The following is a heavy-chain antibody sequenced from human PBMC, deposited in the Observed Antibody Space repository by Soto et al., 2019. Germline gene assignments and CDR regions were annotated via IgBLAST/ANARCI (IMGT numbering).Heavy chain of an antibody. J-gene: IGHJ4*02. Sequence: QVQLVQSGPEVKKPGASVQISCRTSGYNFMTYILHWVRQAPGQRPERMGWINAGSGATSYSQILQGRVTITRDTSARTAYMELSSLRPEDTATYYCARNRLLWYEDLEYWGQGTLVTVSS. D-gene: IGHD3-10*01. CDR3: ARNRLLWYEDLEY. V-gene: IGHV1-3*01. CDR2: INAGSGAT. CDR1: GYNFMTYI.